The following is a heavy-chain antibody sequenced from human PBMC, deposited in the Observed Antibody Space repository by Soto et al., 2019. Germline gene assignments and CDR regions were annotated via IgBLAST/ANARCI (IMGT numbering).Heavy chain of an antibody. V-gene: IGHV1-18*01. J-gene: IGHJ5*02. D-gene: IGHD6-19*01. Sequence: QVQLLQSGAEVKKPGASVKVSCKASGYTFTGYGITWVRQAPGQGLEWMGWTSAYNGNTNYAQKLQSRVTMTSGESTSTAYMELRRLRSDDAAVYFCTRDRHSAARSRFNPSAWFDLGGQGSLVPVSS. CDR2: TSAYNGNT. CDR1: GYTFTGYG. CDR3: TRDRHSAARSRFNPSAWFDL.